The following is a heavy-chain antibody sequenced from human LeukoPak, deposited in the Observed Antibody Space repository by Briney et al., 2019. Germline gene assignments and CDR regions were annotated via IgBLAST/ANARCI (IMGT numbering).Heavy chain of an antibody. Sequence: GGSLRLSCVTSGFTFNTYAMTWVRQASGKGLEWVSAIGDSGRSTYYAGSVKGRFTISRDNSKNTLSLQMNSLRAEDTAVYYCARESIVGLTPFLHIWGQGTMVTVSS. V-gene: IGHV3-23*01. CDR2: IGDSGRST. J-gene: IGHJ3*02. D-gene: IGHD1-26*01. CDR1: GFTFNTYA. CDR3: ARESIVGLTPFLHI.